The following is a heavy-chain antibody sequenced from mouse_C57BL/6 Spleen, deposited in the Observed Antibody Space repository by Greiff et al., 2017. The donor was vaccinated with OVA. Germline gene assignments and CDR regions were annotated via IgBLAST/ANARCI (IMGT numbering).Heavy chain of an antibody. CDR1: GYTFTSYG. D-gene: IGHD1-1*01. J-gene: IGHJ1*03. V-gene: IGHV1-81*01. CDR3: ARVITTVVATGYWYFDV. Sequence: QVQLKQSGAELARPGASVKLSCKASGYTFTSYGISWVKQRTGQGLEWIGEIYPRSGNTYYNEKFKGKATLTADKSSSTAYMELRSLTSEDSAVYFCARVITTVVATGYWYFDVWGTGTTVTVSS. CDR2: IYPRSGNT.